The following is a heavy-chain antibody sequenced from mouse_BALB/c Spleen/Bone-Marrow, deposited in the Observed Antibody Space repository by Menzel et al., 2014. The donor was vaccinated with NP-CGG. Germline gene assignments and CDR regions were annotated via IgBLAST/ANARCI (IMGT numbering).Heavy chain of an antibody. Sequence: EVNLVESGGGLVQPGGSRKLSCAASGFTFSSFGMHWVRQAPEKGLEWVAYISSGSSTIYYADTVKGRFTISRDNPKNTLFLQMTSLRSEDTAMYYCARDVPLYDVGYFDYRGQGTTLTVPS. V-gene: IGHV5-17*02. J-gene: IGHJ2*01. CDR3: ARDVPLYDVGYFDY. CDR2: ISSGSSTI. D-gene: IGHD2-14*01. CDR1: GFTFSSFG.